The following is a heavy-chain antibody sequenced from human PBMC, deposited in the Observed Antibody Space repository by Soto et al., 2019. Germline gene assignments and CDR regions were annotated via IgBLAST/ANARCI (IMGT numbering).Heavy chain of an antibody. V-gene: IGHV4-59*08. CDR1: GGSISNYY. CDR2: IYYTGST. CDR3: ARRDGIYFDY. J-gene: IGHJ4*02. D-gene: IGHD1-20*01. Sequence: LSLTCTVSGGSISNYYWSWIRQPPGKGLEWIGYIYYTGSTNYNPSLKSRVTISLDTSKNQFSLKLSSVTAADTAVYYCARRDGIYFDYWGQGTLVTVSS.